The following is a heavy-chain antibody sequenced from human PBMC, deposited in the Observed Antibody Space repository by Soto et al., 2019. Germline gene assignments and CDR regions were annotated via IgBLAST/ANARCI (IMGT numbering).Heavy chain of an antibody. CDR2: IYDSGST. J-gene: IGHJ6*03. V-gene: IGHV4-39*01. CDR1: GGSISSSTYY. CDR3: ARSVRCSCEC. Sequence: SETLSLTCTVSGGSISSSTYYRGWIRQPPGKGLEWIGSIYDSGSTYYNASLKSRVSIPVDTSKNQFSLQLSSVTAAHSAEHYGARSVRCSCECWG. D-gene: IGHD2-21*01.